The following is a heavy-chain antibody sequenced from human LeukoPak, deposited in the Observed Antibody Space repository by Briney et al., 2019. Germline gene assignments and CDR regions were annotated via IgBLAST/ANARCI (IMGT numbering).Heavy chain of an antibody. CDR1: GFTFNRYA. CDR2: VSGSGTT. CDR3: AKNRGATYNYYMDV. V-gene: IGHV3-23*01. Sequence: PGGSLRLSCAASGFTFNRYAMSWVRQAPGMELEWLAYVSGSGTTYYADSVKGRLTISRDNSKNTTYLQMGSLRAEDTAVYYCAKNRGATYNYYMDVWGNGTTVTVSS. J-gene: IGHJ6*03. D-gene: IGHD4/OR15-4a*01.